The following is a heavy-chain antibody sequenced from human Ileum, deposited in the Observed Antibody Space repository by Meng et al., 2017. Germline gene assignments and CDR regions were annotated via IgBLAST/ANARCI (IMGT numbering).Heavy chain of an antibody. CDR1: GGSSSGSY. CDR3: ARFRTTYSSGWQTYYYYGMDV. Sequence: SETLSLTCAVYGGSSSGSYWSWIRQPPGKGLEWIGEINHSGSNNYNPSLKSRATISVDTSKDQLSLKLSAVTAANTAVYDWARFRTTYSSGWQTYYYYGMDVWGQGTTVTVSS. CDR2: INHSGSN. V-gene: IGHV4-34*01. J-gene: IGHJ6*02. D-gene: IGHD6-19*01.